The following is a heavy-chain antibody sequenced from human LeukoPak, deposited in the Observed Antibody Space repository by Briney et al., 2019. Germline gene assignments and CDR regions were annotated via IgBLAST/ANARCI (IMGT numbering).Heavy chain of an antibody. CDR3: AREIPCSSSSCLDY. Sequence: ASVTVSCKASGYTFTAYYMHWVRQAPGQGLEWMGWINPNSGGTNFAQKFQGRVTMTRDTSITTAYMELSRLRSDDTAVYYCAREIPCSSSSCLDYWGQGTLVTVSS. CDR2: INPNSGGT. CDR1: GYTFTAYY. V-gene: IGHV1-2*02. J-gene: IGHJ4*02. D-gene: IGHD2-2*01.